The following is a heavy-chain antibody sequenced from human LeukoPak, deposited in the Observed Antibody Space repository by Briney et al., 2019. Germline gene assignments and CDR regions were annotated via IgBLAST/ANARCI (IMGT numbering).Heavy chain of an antibody. CDR3: ARGYYDSSDYEYFQH. V-gene: IGHV1-2*02. D-gene: IGHD3-22*01. CDR1: GYTFTGYY. Sequence: ASVKVSCKASGYTFTGYYMHWVRQAPGQGLEWMGWINPNSGGTNYAQKFQGRVTMTRDTSISTAYMELSRLRSDDTAVYFCARGYYDSSDYEYFQHWGQGTLVTVSS. J-gene: IGHJ1*01. CDR2: INPNSGGT.